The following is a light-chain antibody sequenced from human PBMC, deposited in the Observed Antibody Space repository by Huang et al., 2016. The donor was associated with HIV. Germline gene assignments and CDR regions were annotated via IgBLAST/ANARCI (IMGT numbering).Light chain of an antibody. Sequence: EVMMTQSPATLSVSLGDKASLSWRASQRIGVNLAWYQQNPGQAPTLLIYGASDRATGISARFSGGGSGTDFTLTIGSLQSEDSAVYFSQQYDKWPGTFGQGTRLQI. CDR1: QRIGVN. CDR3: QQYDKWPGT. V-gene: IGKV3-15*01. J-gene: IGKJ2*01. CDR2: GAS.